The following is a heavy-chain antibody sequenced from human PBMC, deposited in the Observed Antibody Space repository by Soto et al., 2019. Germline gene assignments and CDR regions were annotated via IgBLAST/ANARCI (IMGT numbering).Heavy chain of an antibody. CDR3: ARPLGYCSSTSCYAHGMDV. J-gene: IGHJ6*02. Sequence: SQTLSLTCAISGDSVSSNSAAWNWIRQSPSRGLEWLGRTYYRSKWYNDYAVSVKSRIIINPDTSKNQFSLQLNSVTPEDTAVYYCARPLGYCSSTSCYAHGMDVWGQGTTVTVS. D-gene: IGHD2-2*01. V-gene: IGHV6-1*01. CDR2: TYYRSKWYN. CDR1: GDSVSSNSAA.